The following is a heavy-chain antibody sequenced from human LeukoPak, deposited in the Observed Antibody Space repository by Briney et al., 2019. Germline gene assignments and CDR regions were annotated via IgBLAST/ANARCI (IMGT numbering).Heavy chain of an antibody. Sequence: PSQTLSLTCTVSGGSLSSGSDYWSWIRQSAGKGLEWIGRIYASGSTNYNPSLKSRVTISVDTSKNQFSLKLSSVTAADTAVYYCAREGTWRQLLWGQGTLVTVSP. CDR3: AREGTWRQLL. CDR1: GGSLSSGSDY. CDR2: IYASGST. V-gene: IGHV4-61*02. J-gene: IGHJ4*02. D-gene: IGHD5-18*01.